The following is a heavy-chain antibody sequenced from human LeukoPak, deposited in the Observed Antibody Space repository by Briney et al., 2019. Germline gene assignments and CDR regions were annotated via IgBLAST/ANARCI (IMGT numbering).Heavy chain of an antibody. CDR1: GGTFSSYA. D-gene: IGHD3-9*01. CDR2: IIPILGIA. J-gene: IGHJ4*02. CDR3: ARDKAPLRYLDWLLSDY. Sequence: SVKVSCKASGGTFSSYAISWVRQAPGQGLEWMGRIIPILGIANYAQKFQGRVTITADKSTSTAYMELSSLRSEDTAVYYCARDKAPLRYLDWLLSDYWGQGTLVTVSS. V-gene: IGHV1-69*04.